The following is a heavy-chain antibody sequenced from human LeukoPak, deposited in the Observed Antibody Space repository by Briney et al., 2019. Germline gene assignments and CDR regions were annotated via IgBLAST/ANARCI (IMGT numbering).Heavy chain of an antibody. Sequence: PGGSLRLSCAASGFTFSNYGMSWGRQAPGKGLGWVSAISGSGGSTYYADSVKGRFTISRDNSKNTLYLQMNSLRAEDTAVYYCAKGGYYADDAFDIWGQGTMVTVSS. V-gene: IGHV3-23*01. CDR2: ISGSGGST. CDR3: AKGGYYADDAFDI. J-gene: IGHJ3*02. CDR1: GFTFSNYG. D-gene: IGHD2-2*01.